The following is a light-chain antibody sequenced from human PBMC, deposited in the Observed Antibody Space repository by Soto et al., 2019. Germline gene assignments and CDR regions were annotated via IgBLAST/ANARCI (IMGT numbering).Light chain of an antibody. CDR2: AAS. CDR1: QGISSY. V-gene: IGKV1-9*01. CDR3: QQLNSYLFA. Sequence: DIQLTQSPSFLSASVGDRVTITCRASQGISSYLAWYQQKPGKAPKLLIYAASTLQSGVPSRFSGSGSGTEFTLTISSLQPEEFATYYCQQLNSYLFAFGGGTKVDIK. J-gene: IGKJ4*01.